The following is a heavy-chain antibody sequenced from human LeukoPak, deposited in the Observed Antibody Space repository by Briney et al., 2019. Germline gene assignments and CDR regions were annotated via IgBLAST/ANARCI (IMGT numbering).Heavy chain of an antibody. V-gene: IGHV4-59*08. D-gene: IGHD6-19*01. CDR1: VGSISGYY. J-gene: IGHJ4*02. CDR2: IRYSGNT. CDR3: ARHSSGLYYFDY. Sequence: PSETLSLTCTVSVGSISGYYWNWIRQPPGKGLEWIGHIRYSGNTNYNPSLKSRVTISVDTSKNQFSLKLTSVTAADTAIYCCARHSSGLYYFDYWGQGTLVTVSS.